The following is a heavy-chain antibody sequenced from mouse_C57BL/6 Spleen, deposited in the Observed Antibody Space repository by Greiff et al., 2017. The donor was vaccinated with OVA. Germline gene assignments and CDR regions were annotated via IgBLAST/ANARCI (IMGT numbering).Heavy chain of an antibody. CDR3: AKKGYGSSRGARDY. CDR2: LWGDGRT. V-gene: IGHV2-3*01. D-gene: IGHD1-1*01. J-gene: IGHJ4*01. Sequence: VQLVESGPGLVAPSQSLSITCTVSGFSLTSSGVSWVRQPPGKGLAWLGVLWGDGRTNYHSALISRLSISKDNSKSQVFFQLNSLPADDTATYYCAKKGYGSSRGARDYWGQGTSVTVSS. CDR1: GFSLTSSG.